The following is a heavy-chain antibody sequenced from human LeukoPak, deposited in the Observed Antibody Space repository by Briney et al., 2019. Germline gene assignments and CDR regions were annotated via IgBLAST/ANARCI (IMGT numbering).Heavy chain of an antibody. CDR1: GSRFTSYW. V-gene: IGHV5-51*01. CDR3: ARIPSPSAGYTPFDP. Sequence: GESLKISCKGSGSRFTSYWIGWVRQLPGKGLEWMGIIYPGDSDTRYSPSFQGQVTISADKSISTAYLQWSSLKASDTAMYYCARIPSPSAGYTPFDPWGQGTLVTVSS. J-gene: IGHJ5*02. CDR2: IYPGDSDT. D-gene: IGHD5-24*01.